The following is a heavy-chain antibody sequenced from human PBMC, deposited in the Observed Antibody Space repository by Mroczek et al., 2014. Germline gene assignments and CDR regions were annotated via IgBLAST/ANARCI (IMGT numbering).Heavy chain of an antibody. V-gene: IGHV3-30*18. D-gene: IGHD6-19*01. J-gene: IGHJ4*02. CDR3: AKDRLSSGWRRFDY. CDR2: ISYDGSNK. CDR1: GFTFSSYG. Sequence: QVQLLESGGGVVQPGRSLRLSCAASGFTFSSYGMHWVRQAPGKGLEWVAVISYDGSNKYYADSVKGRFTISRDNSKNTLYLQMNSLRAEDTAVYYCAKDRLSSGWRRFDYWGQGTLVTVSS.